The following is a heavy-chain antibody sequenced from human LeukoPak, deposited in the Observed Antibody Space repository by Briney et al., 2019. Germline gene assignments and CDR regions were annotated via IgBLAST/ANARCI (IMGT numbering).Heavy chain of an antibody. CDR3: AKDGGSSGRHVDY. J-gene: IGHJ4*02. V-gene: IGHV3-23*01. D-gene: IGHD6-19*01. CDR2: ISGSGGST. Sequence: PGRSLRLSCTASGFTFGDYAMSWVRQAPGKGLEWVSAISGSGGSTYYADSVKGRFTISRDNSKNTLYLQMNSLRAEDTAVYYCAKDGGSSGRHVDYWGQGTLVTVSS. CDR1: GFTFGDYA.